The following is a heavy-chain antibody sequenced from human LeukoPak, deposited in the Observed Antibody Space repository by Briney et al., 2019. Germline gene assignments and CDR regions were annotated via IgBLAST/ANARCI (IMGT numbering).Heavy chain of an antibody. D-gene: IGHD6-13*01. CDR2: IYYSGST. Sequence: PSETLSLTCTVSGGSISSYYWSWIRQPPGKGLEWIGYIYYSGSTNYNPSLKSRVTMSVGTSKTQFSLKLSSVTAADTAVYYCARADKGSSWYTYYMDVWGKGTTVTVSS. CDR3: ARADKGSSWYTYYMDV. V-gene: IGHV4-59*01. J-gene: IGHJ6*03. CDR1: GGSISSYY.